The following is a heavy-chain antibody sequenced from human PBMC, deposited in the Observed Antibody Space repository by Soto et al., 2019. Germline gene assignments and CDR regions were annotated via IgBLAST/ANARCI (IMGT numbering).Heavy chain of an antibody. J-gene: IGHJ4*02. V-gene: IGHV4-30-2*01. CDR3: ARMGGEYYDSSGPGNYTDY. CDR1: GDSISSGDYS. D-gene: IGHD3-22*01. CDR2: IYDSVTT. Sequence: SGTVSLTCAVSGDSISSGDYSWSWIRQPPGKGLEWIGYIYDSVTTYYNASLKSRVAISVDNSKNQFSLRLTSVTAADTAVYHCARMGGEYYDSSGPGNYTDYSGQGTLVTLSS.